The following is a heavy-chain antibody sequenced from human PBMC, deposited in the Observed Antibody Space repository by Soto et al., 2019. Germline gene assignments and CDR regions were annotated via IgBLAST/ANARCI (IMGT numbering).Heavy chain of an antibody. CDR3: ARGGYDFWSGYRYYYCYGMDV. V-gene: IGHV4-34*01. D-gene: IGHD3-3*01. Sequence: PSETLSLTCAVYGGSFSGYYWSWIRQPPGKGLEWIGEINHSGSTNYNPSLKSRVTISVDTSKNQFSLKLSSVTAADTAVYYCARGGYDFWSGYRYYYCYGMDVWGQGTTVTVSS. CDR1: GGSFSGYY. CDR2: INHSGST. J-gene: IGHJ6*02.